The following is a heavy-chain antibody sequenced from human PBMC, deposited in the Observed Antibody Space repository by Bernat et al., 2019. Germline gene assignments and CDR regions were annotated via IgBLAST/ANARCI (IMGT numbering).Heavy chain of an antibody. J-gene: IGHJ4*02. D-gene: IGHD3-9*01. V-gene: IGHV4-39*01. CDR3: ARQLRYFDWPRSTWEYYFDY. CDR2: IYYSGST. CDR1: GGSISSSSYY. Sequence: QLQLQESGPGLVKPSETLSLTCTVSGGSISSSSYYWGWIRQPPGKGLEWIGSIYYSGSTYYNPSLKSRVTISVDTSKNQFSLKLSSVTAADAAVYYCARQLRYFDWPRSTWEYYFDYWGQGTLVTVSS.